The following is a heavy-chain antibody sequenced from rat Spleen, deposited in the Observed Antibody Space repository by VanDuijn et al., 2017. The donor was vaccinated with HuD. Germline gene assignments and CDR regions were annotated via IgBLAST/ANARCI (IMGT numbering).Heavy chain of an antibody. J-gene: IGHJ3*01. Sequence: VQLVESGGGLVQPGRSLKLSCAASGLSFSDYNMAWVRQPPGKGLEWMGGLWGDGSTDYNSTLKSRLSISRDTSKSQVFLKMNSLQTDDTAIYFCTRSYGGYSQHWFAYWGQGTLVTVSS. CDR3: TRSYGGYSQHWFAY. CDR1: GLSFSDYN. D-gene: IGHD1-11*01. CDR2: LWGDGST. V-gene: IGHV2-1*01.